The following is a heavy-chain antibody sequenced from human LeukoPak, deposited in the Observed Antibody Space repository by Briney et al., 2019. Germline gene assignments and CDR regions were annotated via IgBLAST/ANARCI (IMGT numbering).Heavy chain of an antibody. CDR2: ISGSGGST. Sequence: GGSLILSCAASGFTFSSYAMIWVRQAPGKGLECVSAISGSGGSTYYADSVKGRFTISRDNSKNTLYLQMNSLRAEDTAVYYCAKDFAGLRGYSYGYFDYWGQGTLVTVSS. V-gene: IGHV3-23*01. D-gene: IGHD5-18*01. J-gene: IGHJ4*02. CDR1: GFTFSSYA. CDR3: AKDFAGLRGYSYGYFDY.